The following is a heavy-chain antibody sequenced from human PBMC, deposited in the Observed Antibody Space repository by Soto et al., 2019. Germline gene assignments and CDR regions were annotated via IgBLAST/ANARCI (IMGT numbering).Heavy chain of an antibody. J-gene: IGHJ6*02. Sequence: EXSVKVSSKTAKYHFIGYFIHWGRRAPGQGLEWMGLINPNTGDTYSSQKFQCRVTMTRDTSISTAYMEMSRLRSDDTAVFYCARGDMINFASGTGMDVWGQGTTVTVSS. CDR3: ARGDMINFASGTGMDV. D-gene: IGHD3-16*01. V-gene: IGHV1-2*02. CDR2: INPNTGDT. CDR1: KYHFIGYF.